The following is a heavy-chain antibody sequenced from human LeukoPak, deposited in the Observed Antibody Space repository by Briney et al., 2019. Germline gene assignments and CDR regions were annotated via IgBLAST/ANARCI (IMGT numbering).Heavy chain of an antibody. Sequence: SETLSLTCTVSGGSISSGGYYWSWIRQHPGKGLEWIGYIYYSGSTYYNPSLKSRVTISVDTSKNQFSLKLSSVTAADTAVYYCARGVSGTLREGWDIWGQGTMVTVSS. V-gene: IGHV4-31*03. CDR1: GGSISSGGYY. CDR2: IYYSGST. CDR3: ARGVSGTLREGWDI. D-gene: IGHD3-3*01. J-gene: IGHJ3*02.